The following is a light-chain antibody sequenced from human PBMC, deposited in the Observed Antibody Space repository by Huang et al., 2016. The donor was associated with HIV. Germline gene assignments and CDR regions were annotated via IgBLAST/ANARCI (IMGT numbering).Light chain of an antibody. J-gene: IGKJ4*01. CDR1: QSLNNN. Sequence: EILMTQSPATLSVAPGERATLACRASQSLNNNLAWYQYKLGQAPRLLIYSVSTRATGVSVRFSGSGSGTDFTLTISGLQSEDFALYFCQQYDDWPLTFGGGTQVEIK. CDR2: SVS. V-gene: IGKV3-15*01. CDR3: QQYDDWPLT.